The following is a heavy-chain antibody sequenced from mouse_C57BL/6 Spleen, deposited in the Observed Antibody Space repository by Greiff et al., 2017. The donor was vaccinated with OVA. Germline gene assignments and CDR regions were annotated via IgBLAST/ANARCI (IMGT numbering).Heavy chain of an antibody. CDR2: IDPNSGGT. D-gene: IGHD2-4*01. J-gene: IGHJ1*03. CDR3: ARSPDYDVFYWYFDV. CDR1: GYTFTSYW. Sequence: QVQPQQPGAELVKPGASVKLSCKASGYTFTSYWMHWVKQRPGRGLEWIGRIDPNSGGTKYNEKFKSKATLTVDKPSSTAYMQLSSLTSEDSAVYYCARSPDYDVFYWYFDVWGTGTTVTVSS. V-gene: IGHV1-72*01.